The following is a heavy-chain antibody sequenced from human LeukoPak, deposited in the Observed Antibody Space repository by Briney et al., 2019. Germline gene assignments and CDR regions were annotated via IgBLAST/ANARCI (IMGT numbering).Heavy chain of an antibody. J-gene: IGHJ4*02. CDR1: GGSISSSSYY. D-gene: IGHD2-2*01. Sequence: SETLSLTCTVSGGSISSSSYYWGWIRQPPGKGLEWIGSIYYSGSTYYNPSLKSRVTISVDTSKNQFSLKLSSVTAADTAVYYCARLGYCSSTSCPKLLVDYWGQGTLVTVSS. V-gene: IGHV4-39*07. CDR2: IYYSGST. CDR3: ARLGYCSSTSCPKLLVDY.